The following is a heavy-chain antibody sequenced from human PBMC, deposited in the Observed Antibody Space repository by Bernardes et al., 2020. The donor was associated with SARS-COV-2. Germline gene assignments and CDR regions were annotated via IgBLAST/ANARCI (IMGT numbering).Heavy chain of an antibody. CDR3: ASLITMVRGVPDY. Sequence: VGSLILSCAASGFTFSSYAMHWVRQAPGQGLEWVAVISYDGSNKYYADSVKGRFTISRDNSKNTLYLQMNSLRAEDTAVYYCASLITMVRGVPDYWGQGTLVTVSS. CDR2: ISYDGSNK. D-gene: IGHD3-10*01. V-gene: IGHV3-30-3*01. CDR1: GFTFSSYA. J-gene: IGHJ4*02.